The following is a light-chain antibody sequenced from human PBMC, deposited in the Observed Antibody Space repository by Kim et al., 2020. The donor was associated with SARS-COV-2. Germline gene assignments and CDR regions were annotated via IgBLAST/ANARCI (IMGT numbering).Light chain of an antibody. V-gene: IGLV1-47*01. CDR1: SSNIGSNY. J-gene: IGLJ3*02. CDR2: RNN. Sequence: GQRVTISCSGSSSNIGSNYVYWYQQLPGTAPKLLIYRNNQRPSGVPDRFSGSESGTSASLAISGLRSEDEADYYCAAWDDSLSGWVFGGGTKVTVL. CDR3: AAWDDSLSGWV.